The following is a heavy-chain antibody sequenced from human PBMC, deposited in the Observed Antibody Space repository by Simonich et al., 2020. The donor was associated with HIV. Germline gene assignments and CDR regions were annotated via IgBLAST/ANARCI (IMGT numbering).Heavy chain of an antibody. J-gene: IGHJ4*02. CDR3: ARGFYQRLYYFDY. D-gene: IGHD2-2*01. V-gene: IGHV4-34*01. CDR2: INHSGSN. CDR1: GGSFSGYY. Sequence: QVQLQQWGAGLLKPSETLSLTCAVYGGSFSGYYGSWNRQPPGKELEWIGEINHSGSNNYNPSLKSRVTISVDTSKNQFSLKLSSVTAADTAVYYCARGFYQRLYYFDYWGQGTLVTVSS.